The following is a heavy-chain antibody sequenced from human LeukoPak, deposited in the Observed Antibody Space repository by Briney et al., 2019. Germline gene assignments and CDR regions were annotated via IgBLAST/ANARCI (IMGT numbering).Heavy chain of an antibody. Sequence: GASVKVSCKASGYTFTGYYMHWVRQAPGQGLEWMGWINPNSGGTNYAQKFQGRVTMTRDTSINTAYMELSRLRPDDTAVYYCARNSYPAVAGFSNWFDPWGQGTLVTVSS. CDR3: ARNSYPAVAGFSNWFDP. CDR1: GYTFTGYY. D-gene: IGHD6-19*01. V-gene: IGHV1-2*02. CDR2: INPNSGGT. J-gene: IGHJ5*02.